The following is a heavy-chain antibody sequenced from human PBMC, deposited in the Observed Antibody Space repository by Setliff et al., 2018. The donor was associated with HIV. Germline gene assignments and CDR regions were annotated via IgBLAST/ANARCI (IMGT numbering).Heavy chain of an antibody. Sequence: SETLSLTCTVSGGSIRSGSYYWTWIRQPAGKGPEWIGHIYTNGYTNYNPSLKSRVTISVDTSRYQFSLQLTSVNAADTAVYYCARGGTRSNWFRAWGQGTLVTVSS. CDR2: IYTNGYT. D-gene: IGHD2-2*01. V-gene: IGHV4-61*09. CDR3: ARGGTRSNWFRA. J-gene: IGHJ5*02. CDR1: GGSIRSGSYY.